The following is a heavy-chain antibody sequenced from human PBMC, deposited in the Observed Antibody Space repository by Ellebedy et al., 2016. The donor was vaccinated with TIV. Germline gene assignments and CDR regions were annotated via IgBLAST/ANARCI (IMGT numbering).Heavy chain of an antibody. V-gene: IGHV3-7*01. CDR1: GLTFTDYW. D-gene: IGHD2-15*01. CDR3: AGGRGWLVDY. Sequence: PGGSLRLSCAASGLTFTDYWMNWFRQAPGKGLEWVANIKHDGSEQNYVGSVKGRFTISRDNAKKSLSLQMNTLRTEDTAVYYNAGGRGWLVDYWGQGIMVTVSS. J-gene: IGHJ4*02. CDR2: IKHDGSEQ.